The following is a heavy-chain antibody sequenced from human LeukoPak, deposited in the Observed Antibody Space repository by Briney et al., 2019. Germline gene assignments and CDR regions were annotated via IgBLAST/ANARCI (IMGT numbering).Heavy chain of an antibody. D-gene: IGHD1-26*01. CDR2: IKGDGNER. V-gene: IGHV3-7*01. CDR3: ASLLSGSNQINDY. J-gene: IGHJ4*02. Sequence: PGGSLRLSCVAYGFIFRTYGMHWVRQAPGKGLEWVANIKGDGNERYYVDSVKGRFTISRDNAKNSLYLQMNSLRVEDTAVYYCASLLSGSNQINDYWGQGTLVTVSS. CDR1: GFIFRTYG.